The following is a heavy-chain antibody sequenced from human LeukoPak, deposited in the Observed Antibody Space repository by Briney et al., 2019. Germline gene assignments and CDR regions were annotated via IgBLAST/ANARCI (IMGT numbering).Heavy chain of an antibody. V-gene: IGHV3-23*01. Sequence: GGSLRLSCAASGFTFNKYVVSWVRQAPGMGLEWVSSISGSGDDTYYADSVKGRFTISRDNSKNTLFLQMNSLRAEDAAVYYCAKEPTCGVRGVNNAFDVWGQGTMVIVSS. D-gene: IGHD3-10*01. J-gene: IGHJ3*01. CDR3: AKEPTCGVRGVNNAFDV. CDR2: ISGSGDDT. CDR1: GFTFNKYV.